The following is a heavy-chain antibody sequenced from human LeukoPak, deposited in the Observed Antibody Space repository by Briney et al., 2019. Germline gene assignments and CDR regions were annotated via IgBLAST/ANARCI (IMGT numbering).Heavy chain of an antibody. J-gene: IGHJ4*02. V-gene: IGHV3-33*01. CDR1: GFTFRDYA. CDR2: TWFDGSNN. CDR3: ARDSVMTTMTADPDY. Sequence: GRSLRLSCAASGFTFRDYAMHWVRQAPGKGLEWVALTWFDGSNNHYADSVKGRFSISRDNSKNTLYLQMNSLRAEDTAVYYCARDSVMTTMTADPDYWGQGTLVTVSS. D-gene: IGHD4-17*01.